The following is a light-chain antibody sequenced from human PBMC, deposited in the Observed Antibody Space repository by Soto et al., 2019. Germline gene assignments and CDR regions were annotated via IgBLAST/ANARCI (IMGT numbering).Light chain of an antibody. V-gene: IGKV3-11*01. CDR3: QQRSSWPRV. J-gene: IGKJ4*01. CDR1: QNINTY. Sequence: EIVLTQSPATLSLSLGERATLSCSASQNINTYLVWYQQKPGQTPRLLIYDASKRATGIPDRFSGSGSGTDFTLSISSLAPEDFALYYCQQRSSWPRVFGGGTKVEI. CDR2: DAS.